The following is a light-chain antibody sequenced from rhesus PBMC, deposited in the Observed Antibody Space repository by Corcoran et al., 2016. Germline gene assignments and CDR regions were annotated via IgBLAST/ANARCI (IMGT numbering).Light chain of an antibody. CDR3: QQNYDIPLT. V-gene: IGKV1-74*01. J-gene: IGKJ3*01. CDR1: ENVKNY. CDR2: KAS. Sequence: DIQMTQSPSSLSASVGDRVTITCRASENVKNYLNWYQQKPGKAPKVLIYKASTLQSGVPSRFSGSGSGTDYTFTISSLQPEDVATYYCQQNYDIPLTFGPGTKLDIE.